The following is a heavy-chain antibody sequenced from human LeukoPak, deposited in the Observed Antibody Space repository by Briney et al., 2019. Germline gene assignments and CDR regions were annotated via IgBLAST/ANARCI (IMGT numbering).Heavy chain of an antibody. CDR1: GFTFSSFG. J-gene: IGHJ5*02. CDR2: ITTDGNYK. D-gene: IGHD2-15*01. CDR3: AKRGSVAAATPWFDP. V-gene: IGHV3-30*02. Sequence: GGSLRLSCVGSGFTFSSFGMHWVRQAPGKGLEWVSFITTDGNYKKTLDSVKGRFTITRDSSKNTLYLEMNSLTAEDTAVYYCAKRGSVAAATPWFDPWGQGTLVTVSS.